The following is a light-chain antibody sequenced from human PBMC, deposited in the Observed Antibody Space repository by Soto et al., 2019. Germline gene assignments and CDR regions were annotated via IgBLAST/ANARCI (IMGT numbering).Light chain of an antibody. CDR2: GAS. J-gene: IGKJ1*01. CDR3: QQYGSSGT. CDR1: QSVSNNY. V-gene: IGKV3-20*01. Sequence: EIVLTQSPGTLSLSPVERATLSCRASQSVSNNYLAWYQQKPGQAPRLLIYGASNRATGIPDRFGGSGSGADFTLTISRLEPEDFAVYYCQQYGSSGTFGQGTKVDIK.